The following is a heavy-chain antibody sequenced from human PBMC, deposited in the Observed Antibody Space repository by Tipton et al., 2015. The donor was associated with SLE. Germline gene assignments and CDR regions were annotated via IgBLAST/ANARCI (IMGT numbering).Heavy chain of an antibody. V-gene: IGHV3-23*01. Sequence: GSLRLSCAASGFTFRTYAMSWVRQAPGKGLEWVSSIRGSGDTTYYVDSVKGRFTISRDNSKNTLYLQMNSLRAEDTAVYYCAKDRGFLGLGHWGQGTLVTVSS. CDR2: IRGSGDTT. J-gene: IGHJ4*02. CDR1: GFTFRTYA. CDR3: AKDRGFLGLGH. D-gene: IGHD3-3*01.